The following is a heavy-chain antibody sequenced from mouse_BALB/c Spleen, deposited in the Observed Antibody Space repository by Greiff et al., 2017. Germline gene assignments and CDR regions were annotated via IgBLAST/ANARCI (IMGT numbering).Heavy chain of an antibody. J-gene: IGHJ4*01. CDR1: GFTFSSYA. CDR2: ISSGGST. CDR3: ARRGYYAMDY. Sequence: EVMLVESGGGLVKPGGSLKLSCAASGFTFSSYAMSWVRQTPEKRLEWVASISSGGSTYYPDSVKGRFTISRDNARNILYLQMSSLRSEDTAMYYCARRGYYAMDYWGQGTSVTVSS. V-gene: IGHV5-6-5*01.